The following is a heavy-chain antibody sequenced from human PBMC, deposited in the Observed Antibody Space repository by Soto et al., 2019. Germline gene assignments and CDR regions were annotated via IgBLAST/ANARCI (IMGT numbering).Heavy chain of an antibody. CDR1: GFTFTSSA. Sequence: VKVSCKASGFTFTSSAVQWVRQARGQPLEWIGWIVLGNGNTNYAQKFQGRVTITRDKSTSTAYMDLSRLRSDDTAMSYCSARIGNIGWYWLDAWGQGTQVTVSS. D-gene: IGHD6-19*01. CDR2: IVLGNGNT. V-gene: IGHV1-58*01. J-gene: IGHJ5*02. CDR3: SARIGNIGWYWLDA.